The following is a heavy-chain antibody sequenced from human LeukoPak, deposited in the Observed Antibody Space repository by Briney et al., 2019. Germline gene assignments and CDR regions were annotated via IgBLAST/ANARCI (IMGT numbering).Heavy chain of an antibody. CDR3: ARGSDYGDYWFDP. J-gene: IGHJ5*02. Sequence: PSETLSLTCTVSGGSISSYYWSWIRQPPGKGLEWIGYIYYSGSTNYNPSLKSRVTISVDTSKNQFSLKLSSVTAADTAVYYCARGSDYGDYWFDPWGQGTLVTVSS. D-gene: IGHD4-17*01. CDR1: GGSISSYY. CDR2: IYYSGST. V-gene: IGHV4-59*01.